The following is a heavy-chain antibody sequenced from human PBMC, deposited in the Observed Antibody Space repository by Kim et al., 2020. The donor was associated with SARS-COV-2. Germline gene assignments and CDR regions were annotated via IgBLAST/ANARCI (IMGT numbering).Heavy chain of an antibody. Sequence: SETLSLTCTVSGGSISSYYWSWIRQPPGKGLEWIGYIYYSGSTNYNPSLKSRVTISVDTSKNQFSLKLSSVTAADTAVYYCARDRGGIAVAPSHFDYWGQGTLVTFSS. J-gene: IGHJ4*02. D-gene: IGHD6-19*01. CDR3: ARDRGGIAVAPSHFDY. V-gene: IGHV4-59*01. CDR2: IYYSGST. CDR1: GGSISSYY.